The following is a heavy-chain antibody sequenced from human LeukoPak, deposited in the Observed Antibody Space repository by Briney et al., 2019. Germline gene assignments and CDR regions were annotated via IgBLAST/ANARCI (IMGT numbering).Heavy chain of an antibody. D-gene: IGHD6-25*01. CDR2: ISTVSTYT. CDR3: ARDGSGFYYYYYMDV. CDR1: GFTFTDYS. J-gene: IGHJ6*03. Sequence: PGGSLRLSCAASGFTFTDYSMTWVRQAPGKGLEWVASISTVSTYTFYSASVKGRASITRDNAKNMLYLQMSSLSADDTAVYYCARDGSGFYYYYYMDVWGRGTTVTVS. V-gene: IGHV3-21*06.